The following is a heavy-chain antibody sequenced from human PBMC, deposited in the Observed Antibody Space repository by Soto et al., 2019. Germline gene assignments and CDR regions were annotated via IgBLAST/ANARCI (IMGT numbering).Heavy chain of an antibody. V-gene: IGHV4-61*01. J-gene: IGHJ6*02. D-gene: IGHD2-15*01. CDR3: ARGSRWPFPPDV. CDR2: IYSTGNT. Sequence: SETLSLTCTVSVVSVSSGSNYWSWIRQPPGKGLEWIGYIYSTGNTNYNPALKSRVTVSVDTSTNQFSLKLTSVTAADTAVYYCARGSRWPFPPDVWDQGTTVTVSS. CDR1: VVSVSSGSNY.